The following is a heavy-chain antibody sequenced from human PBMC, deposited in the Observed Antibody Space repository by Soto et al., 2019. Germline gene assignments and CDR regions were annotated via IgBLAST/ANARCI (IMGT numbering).Heavy chain of an antibody. CDR1: GGSIRSSY. D-gene: IGHD1-1*01. Sequence: SETLSLTCTVSGGSIRSSYWTWIRQPPGKGLEWIGHMYFSGTTNFNPSLKSRITMSVDTSKNQFSLKLSSVTAADTAVYYCARAAETGGNWFDPWGQGTLVTVSS. CDR2: MYFSGTT. V-gene: IGHV4-59*01. CDR3: ARAAETGGNWFDP. J-gene: IGHJ5*02.